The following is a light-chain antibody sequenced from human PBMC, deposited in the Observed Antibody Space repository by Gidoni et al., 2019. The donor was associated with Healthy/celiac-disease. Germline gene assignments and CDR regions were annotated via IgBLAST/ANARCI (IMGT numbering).Light chain of an antibody. Sequence: DVVMTQSPLSLPVTLGQPASISCRSSQSLVHSDGNTYLNWFQQRPGQSPRRLIYKFSNRDSGVPDRFSGSGSGTDFTLKISRVEAEDVGVYYCMQGTHWPFTFGPGTKVDIK. V-gene: IGKV2-30*02. J-gene: IGKJ3*01. CDR1: QSLVHSDGNTY. CDR3: MQGTHWPFT. CDR2: KFS.